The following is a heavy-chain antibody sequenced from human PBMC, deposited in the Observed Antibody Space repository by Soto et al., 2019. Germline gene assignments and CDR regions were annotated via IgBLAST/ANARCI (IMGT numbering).Heavy chain of an antibody. CDR2: IYYSGST. CDR1: GGTISSSSYY. V-gene: IGHV4-39*01. J-gene: IGHJ4*02. Sequence: SETLSLTCTVSGGTISSSSYYWGWIRQPPGKGLEWIGSIYYSGSTYYNPSLKSRVTISVDTSKNQFSLKLSSVTAADTAVYYCARRPADYGDHAPPFDYWGQGTLVTVSS. CDR3: ARRPADYGDHAPPFDY. D-gene: IGHD4-17*01.